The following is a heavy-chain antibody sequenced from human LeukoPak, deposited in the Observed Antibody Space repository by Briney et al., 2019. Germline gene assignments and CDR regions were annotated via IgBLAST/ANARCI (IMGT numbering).Heavy chain of an antibody. V-gene: IGHV3-53*01. CDR2: IYSGGST. CDR3: ANYDILTGYFDY. J-gene: IGHJ4*02. Sequence: SGGSLRLSCAASGFTVSSSYMSWVRQAPGKGLEWVSVIYSGGSTYYADSVKGRFTISRDNSKNTLYLQMNSLRAEDTAVYYCANYDILTGYFDYWGQGTLVTVSS. D-gene: IGHD3-9*01. CDR1: GFTVSSSY.